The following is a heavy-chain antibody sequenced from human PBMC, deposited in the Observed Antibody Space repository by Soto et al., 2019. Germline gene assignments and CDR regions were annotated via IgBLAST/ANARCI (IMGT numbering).Heavy chain of an antibody. CDR3: AVWSALTQYYFDS. CDR1: GASFSGSY. V-gene: IGHV4-59*13. CDR2: AYYSGTT. D-gene: IGHD3-3*01. Sequence: KPSETLSLTCAVSGASFSGSYWSWIRQPPGKGLEWIGYAYYSGTTVYNPSLKSRVSISVDTSKKHVSLRLKSVTAADTAVYYCAVWSALTQYYFDSWGHGTLVTVSS. J-gene: IGHJ4*01.